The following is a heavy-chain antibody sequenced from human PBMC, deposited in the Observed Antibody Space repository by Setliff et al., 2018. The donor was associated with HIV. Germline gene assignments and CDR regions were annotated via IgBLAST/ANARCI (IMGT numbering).Heavy chain of an antibody. D-gene: IGHD3-22*01. CDR2: IFYSGHT. V-gene: IGHV4-39*07. CDR3: ATTYHPDSRGYPPEYFLR. Sequence: SETLSLTCTVSGGSISRSSYYWAWIRQPPGKGLEWIGNIFYSGHTFYNPSLRSRVTISVDTSKNQFSLKLSSVTAADTAVYYCATTYHPDSRGYPPEYFLRWGQGILVTVS. J-gene: IGHJ1*01. CDR1: GGSISRSSYY.